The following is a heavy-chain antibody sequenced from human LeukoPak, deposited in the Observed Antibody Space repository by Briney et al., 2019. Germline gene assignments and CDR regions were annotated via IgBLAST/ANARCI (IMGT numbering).Heavy chain of an antibody. CDR3: ARDLGDGYPANDY. J-gene: IGHJ4*02. V-gene: IGHV4-31*03. Sequence: PSETLSLTCTVSGGSIGSGTYYWSWIRQHPGKGLEWIGYIYYSGSTYYNPSLKSRVTISVDASKNQFSLKLSSVTAADTAVYYCARDLGDGYPANDYWGQGTLVTVSS. D-gene: IGHD5-24*01. CDR2: IYYSGST. CDR1: GGSIGSGTYY.